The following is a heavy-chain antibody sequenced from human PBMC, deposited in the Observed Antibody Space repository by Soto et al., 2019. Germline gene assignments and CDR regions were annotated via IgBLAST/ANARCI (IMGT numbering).Heavy chain of an antibody. J-gene: IGHJ6*02. V-gene: IGHV5-51*01. Sequence: SLKVTCKGSEYSLTSYWTGWVRQMPGKGLEWMGIIYPGDSDTRYSPSFQGQVTISADKSISTAYLQWSSLKASDTAMYYCARRTIGGMDVWGQGTTVTVSS. CDR2: IYPGDSDT. CDR3: ARRTIGGMDV. CDR1: EYSLTSYW.